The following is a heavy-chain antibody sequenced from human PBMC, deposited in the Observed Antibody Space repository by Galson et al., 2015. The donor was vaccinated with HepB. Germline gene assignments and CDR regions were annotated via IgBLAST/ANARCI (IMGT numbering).Heavy chain of an antibody. CDR2: ISNSGFHI. V-gene: IGHV3-21*06. CDR1: GFSFRNYH. CDR3: AVYSYGYNPDNRDFDH. Sequence: SLRLSCAASGFSFRNYHINWVRQAPGKGLEWVAAISNSGFHIYYADSVTGRFTVSRDNAGNSLYLQMTSLRAEDTAVYYCAVYSYGYNPDNRDFDHWGQGTLVPVSS. J-gene: IGHJ4*02. D-gene: IGHD5-18*01.